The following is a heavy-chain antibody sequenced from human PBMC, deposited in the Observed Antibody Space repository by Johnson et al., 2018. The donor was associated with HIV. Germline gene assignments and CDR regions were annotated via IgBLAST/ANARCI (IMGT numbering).Heavy chain of an antibody. D-gene: IGHD1-26*01. Sequence: VQLVESGGGLVQPGGSLRLSCAASGFIVSNNYMNWVRQTPGKGLEWVSILHRDGTTYYADPVKGRFTISRDNSKNTLYLQMKRLRVEDTAVYYCARDDLDNSGHLMAFDMWGQGTMVTVSS. J-gene: IGHJ3*02. CDR1: GFIVSNNY. CDR3: ARDDLDNSGHLMAFDM. V-gene: IGHV3-66*01. CDR2: LHRDGTT.